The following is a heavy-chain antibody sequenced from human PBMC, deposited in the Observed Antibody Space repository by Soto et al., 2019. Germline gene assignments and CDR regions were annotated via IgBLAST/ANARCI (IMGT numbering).Heavy chain of an antibody. D-gene: IGHD3-16*01. Sequence: QVQLVQSGAEVKKPGSSVKVSCKTSRDTFNKYAFNWVRQAPGQGLEWMGWIIPIFSSRNYAEKFQGRVTITADDSTSTAYMELRSVRFEDTAVYYCARGETYLGVWGQGTIVTVSS. CDR3: ARGETYLGV. V-gene: IGHV1-69*01. CDR2: IIPIFSSR. J-gene: IGHJ6*02. CDR1: RDTFNKYA.